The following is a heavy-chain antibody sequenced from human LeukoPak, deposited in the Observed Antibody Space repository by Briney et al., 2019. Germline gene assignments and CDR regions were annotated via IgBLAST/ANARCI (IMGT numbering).Heavy chain of an antibody. CDR3: GKASAAVVVNRYYFDY. CDR1: GFTFDDYV. CDR2: ITWNSDTI. Sequence: GGSLRLSCAASGFTFDDYVMHWVRQAPGKGLEWVSGITWNSDTIAYADSVKGRFTISRDNAKNSLYLQMNSLRADDTALYYCGKASAAVVVNRYYFDYWGKGTLVTVSS. V-gene: IGHV3-9*01. J-gene: IGHJ4*02. D-gene: IGHD6-19*01.